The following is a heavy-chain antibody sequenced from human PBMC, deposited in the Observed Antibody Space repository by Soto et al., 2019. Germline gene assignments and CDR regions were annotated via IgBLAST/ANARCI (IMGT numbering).Heavy chain of an antibody. CDR1: GGSISSSSYY. D-gene: IGHD2-2*01. J-gene: IGHJ5*02. Sequence: SETLSLTCTVSGGSISSSSYYWGWIRQPPGKGLEWIGSIYYSGSTYYNPSLKSRVTISVDTSKNQFSLKPSSVTAADTAVYYCAGQPYCSSTSCYPFSNWFDPGGKGTLVTVAS. V-gene: IGHV4-39*01. CDR2: IYYSGST. CDR3: AGQPYCSSTSCYPFSNWFDP.